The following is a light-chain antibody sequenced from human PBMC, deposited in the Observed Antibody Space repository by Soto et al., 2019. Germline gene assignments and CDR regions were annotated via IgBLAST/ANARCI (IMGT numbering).Light chain of an antibody. CDR2: GAS. CDR1: QTISNTF. CDR3: QQASSFPPT. J-gene: IGKJ5*01. V-gene: IGKV3-20*01. Sequence: EIVLTQSPGTLSLSPGERATLSCRASQTISNTFLAWYQQRPGQAPRLLIYGASGRAAGIPDRFSGSGSGTDFTLTISRLEPEDFATYYCQQASSFPPTFGQGTRLEIK.